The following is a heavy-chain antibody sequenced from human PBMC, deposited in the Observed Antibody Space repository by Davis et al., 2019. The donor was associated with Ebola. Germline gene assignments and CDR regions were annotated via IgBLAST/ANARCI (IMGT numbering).Heavy chain of an antibody. V-gene: IGHV3-7*01. J-gene: IGHJ4*02. CDR1: GFTFSNNW. D-gene: IGHD3-16*01. CDR3: AREKGESGGFDY. Sequence: GESLKISCAASGFTFSNNWRSWVRQAPGKGLEWVADIEKGGSVKYYLDSVKGRFTISRDNAKNSLFLQINSLRVEDTAMYYCAREKGESGGFDYWGQGTLVTVSS. CDR2: IEKGGSVK.